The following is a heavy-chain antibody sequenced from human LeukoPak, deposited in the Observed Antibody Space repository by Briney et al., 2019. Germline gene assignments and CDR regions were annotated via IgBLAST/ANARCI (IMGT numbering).Heavy chain of an antibody. D-gene: IGHD3-3*01. CDR1: GFTLNSYG. CDR3: AKDRLGVVIPYYFDY. CDR2: ISYDGSNK. V-gene: IGHV3-30*18. Sequence: GRSLRLPCVASGFTLNSYGMHWVRQAPGKGLEWVAVISYDGSNKYYADSVKGRFTISRDNSKNTLYLQMNSLRAEDTAVYYCAKDRLGVVIPYYFDYWGQGTLVTVSS. J-gene: IGHJ4*02.